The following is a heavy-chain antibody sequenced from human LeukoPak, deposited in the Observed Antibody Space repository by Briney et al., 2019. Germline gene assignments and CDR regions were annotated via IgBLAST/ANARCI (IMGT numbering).Heavy chain of an antibody. V-gene: IGHV7-4-1*02. Sequence: ASVKVSCKASGYTFTSYGISWVRQAPGQGLEWMGWINPNTGNPTYAQGFTGRFVFSLDTSVSTTYLQISSLKAEDTALYYCARAYQRLGELSLPDYWGQGTLVTVSS. J-gene: IGHJ4*02. CDR3: ARAYQRLGELSLPDY. CDR1: GYTFTSYG. CDR2: INPNTGNP. D-gene: IGHD3-16*02.